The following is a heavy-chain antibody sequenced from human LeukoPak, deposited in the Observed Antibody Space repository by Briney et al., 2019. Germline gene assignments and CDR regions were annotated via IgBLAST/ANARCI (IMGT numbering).Heavy chain of an antibody. J-gene: IGHJ4*02. V-gene: IGHV1-69*04. D-gene: IGHD3-22*01. CDR3: ARETAPRYYYDSSGYYNPLDY. CDR2: IIPILGIA. Sequence: SVKVSCKASGGTFSSYAISWVRQAPGQGLEWMGRIIPILGIANYAQKFQGRVTNTADKSTSTAYMELSSLRSEDTAVYYCARETAPRYYYDSSGYYNPLDYWGQGTLVTVSS. CDR1: GGTFSSYA.